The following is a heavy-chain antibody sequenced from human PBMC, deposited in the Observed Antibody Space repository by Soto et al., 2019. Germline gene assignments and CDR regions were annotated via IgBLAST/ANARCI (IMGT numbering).Heavy chain of an antibody. J-gene: IGHJ4*02. D-gene: IGHD2-15*01. CDR2: ISYDGSNK. CDR1: GFTFSSYA. V-gene: IGHV3-30-3*01. Sequence: PGGSLRLSCAASGFTFSSYAMHWVRQAPGKGLEWVAVISYDGSNKYYADSVKGRFTISRDNSKNTLYLQMNSLRAEDTAVYYCARGQDTLDYWGQGTLVTVSS. CDR3: ARGQDTLDY.